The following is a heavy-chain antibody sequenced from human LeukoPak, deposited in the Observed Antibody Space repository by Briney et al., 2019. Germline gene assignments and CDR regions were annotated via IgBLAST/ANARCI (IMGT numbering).Heavy chain of an antibody. CDR1: GGSISNYY. CDR2: IYYSGST. D-gene: IGHD4-11*01. V-gene: IGHV4-59*08. CDR3: ARGGLGGITAYSNYLFDY. J-gene: IGHJ4*02. Sequence: SETLSLTCTVSGGSISNYYWSWIRQPPGEGLEWIGYIYYSGSTNYNPSLKSRVTISIDTSKNQFSLNLTSVTAADAAVYYCARGGLGGITAYSNYLFDYWGQGTLVTVSS.